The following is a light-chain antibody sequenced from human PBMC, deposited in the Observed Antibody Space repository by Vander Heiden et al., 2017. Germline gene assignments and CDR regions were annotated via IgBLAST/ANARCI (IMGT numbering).Light chain of an antibody. V-gene: IGKV3-15*01. Sequence: EILVTQSPVSLSVSPGERATLACRARQRVSSYLARYQQKPGQAPRLLIYRASKRATGIAARFVGSGYGTEFTLTISSLQSEDFATYYSQQYNTWPLTFGGGTKVEIK. CDR2: RAS. CDR1: QRVSSY. J-gene: IGKJ4*01. CDR3: QQYNTWPLT.